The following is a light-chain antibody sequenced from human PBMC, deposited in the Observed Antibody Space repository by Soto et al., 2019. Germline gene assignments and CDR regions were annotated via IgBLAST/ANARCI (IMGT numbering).Light chain of an antibody. CDR3: QQRPAWT. V-gene: IGKV3-11*01. J-gene: IGKJ1*01. CDR1: QSISSY. CDR2: DAS. Sequence: EIVLTQSPATLSLSPGERATLSCRASQSISSYLAWYQQKPGQAPRLLIYDASTRATGIPPRFSGSGSGTDFTLTISSLEPEDFAVYYCQQRPAWTFGQGTKVEI.